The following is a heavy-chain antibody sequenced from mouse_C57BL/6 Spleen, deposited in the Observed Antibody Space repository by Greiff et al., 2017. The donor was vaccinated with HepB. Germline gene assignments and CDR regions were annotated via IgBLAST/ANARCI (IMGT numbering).Heavy chain of an antibody. D-gene: IGHD1-1*01. CDR1: GYTFTSYW. J-gene: IGHJ2*01. CDR3: ARLGSSISFDY. Sequence: QVQLQQPGAELVRPGSSVKLSCKASGYTFTSYWMHWVKQRPIQGLEWIGNIDPSDSETHYNQKFKDKATLTVDKSSSTAYMQLSSLTSEDSAVYYCARLGSSISFDYWGQGTTLTVSS. CDR2: IDPSDSET. V-gene: IGHV1-52*01.